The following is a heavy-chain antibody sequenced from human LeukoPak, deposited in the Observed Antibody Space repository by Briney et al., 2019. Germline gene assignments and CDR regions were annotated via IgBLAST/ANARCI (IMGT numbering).Heavy chain of an antibody. CDR1: GGSISSYY. CDR3: ARDRGSHYCSGGSCYYYYYGMDV. J-gene: IGHJ6*02. D-gene: IGHD2-15*01. CDR2: IYYSGST. V-gene: IGHV4-59*01. Sequence: SETLSLTCTVSGGSISSYYWSWIRQPPGKGLEWIGYIYYSGSTNYNPSLKTRVTISVDTSKNQFSQKLSSVTAADTAVYYCARDRGSHYCSGGSCYYYYYGMDVWGQGTTVTVSS.